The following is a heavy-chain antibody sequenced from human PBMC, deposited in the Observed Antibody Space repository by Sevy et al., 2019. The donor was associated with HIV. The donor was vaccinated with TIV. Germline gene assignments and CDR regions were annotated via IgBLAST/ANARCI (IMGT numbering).Heavy chain of an antibody. Sequence: GESLKISCKGHGYSFTSHWIGWVRQMPGKGLDWMGIIFPGDSETRYSPSFQGEVTISADKSISTAFLQWSSLKASATAIYYCARSRSGYFDSSGYYINWGQGTLVTVSS. CDR3: ARSRSGYFDSSGYYIN. J-gene: IGHJ4*02. CDR1: GYSFTSHW. V-gene: IGHV5-51*01. D-gene: IGHD3-22*01. CDR2: IFPGDSET.